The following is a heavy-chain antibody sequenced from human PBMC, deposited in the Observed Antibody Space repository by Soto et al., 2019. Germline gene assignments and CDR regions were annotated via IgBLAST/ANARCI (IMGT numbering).Heavy chain of an antibody. CDR1: GFTFTSYA. Sequence: ASVKVSCKASGFTFTSYAISWVRQAPGQGLEWLGWISAYNGRTNYAQKVQGSVTMTRDTSISTAYMELSRLRSDDTAVYYCARDGGTYDYSIHNWFDPWG. D-gene: IGHD4-4*01. CDR3: ARDGGTYDYSIHNWFDP. V-gene: IGHV1-18*01. CDR2: ISAYNGRT. J-gene: IGHJ5*02.